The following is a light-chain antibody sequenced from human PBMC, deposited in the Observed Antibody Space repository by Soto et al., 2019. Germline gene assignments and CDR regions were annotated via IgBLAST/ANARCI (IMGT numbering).Light chain of an antibody. CDR1: QRMDSM. CDR3: QQYKSWRT. J-gene: IGKJ1*01. CDR2: AAS. Sequence: IVMTQSPATPSVSPGERATLSCRAGQRMDSMLAWYQQRPAHAPPLLIYAASTRATRIPARFSVSVSWTEFALTAGDLQSEGFGVYSCQQYKSWRTVAQGTNVDSK. V-gene: IGKV3-15*01.